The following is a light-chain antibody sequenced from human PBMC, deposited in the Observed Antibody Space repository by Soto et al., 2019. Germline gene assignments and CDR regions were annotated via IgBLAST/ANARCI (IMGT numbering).Light chain of an antibody. Sequence: IMMTQSPATLSVSPGERATLSCRASQSISTNLAWYQQKPGLAPRLLFYAASTRATGIPARFSGSGSGTDFTLTISSLQSEDFAVYYCQQYNDWPWTLGQGTRWIS. V-gene: IGKV3-15*01. J-gene: IGKJ1*01. CDR2: AAS. CDR1: QSISTN. CDR3: QQYNDWPWT.